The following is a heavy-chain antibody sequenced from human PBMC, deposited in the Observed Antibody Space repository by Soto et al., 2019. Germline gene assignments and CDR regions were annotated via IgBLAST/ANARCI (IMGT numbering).Heavy chain of an antibody. CDR1: GDSSVSSSSNY. J-gene: IGHJ6*02. V-gene: IGHV4-39*01. Sequence: PSETLSLTCTVSGDSSVSSSSNYWGWIRQPPGKGREWIGSIYYTGNTFYSPSFRSRLTISADTSKSQFSLKLRSVTAADTATYYCASEVSRTDGMDVWGQGTTVTVSS. CDR2: IYYTGNT. CDR3: ASEVSRTDGMDV.